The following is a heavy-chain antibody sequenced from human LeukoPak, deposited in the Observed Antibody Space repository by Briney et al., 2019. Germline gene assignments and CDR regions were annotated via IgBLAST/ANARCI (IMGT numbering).Heavy chain of an antibody. J-gene: IGHJ4*02. CDR1: GGSISSSSYY. CDR2: IYYSGST. CDR3: ARSYYDFYLDY. V-gene: IGHV4-39*07. D-gene: IGHD3-3*01. Sequence: SETLSLTCTVSGGSISSSSYYWGWIRQPPGKGLEWIGSIYYSGSTYYNPSLKSRVTISVDTSKNQFSLRLSSVTAADTAVYYCARSYYDFYLDYWGQGTLVTVSS.